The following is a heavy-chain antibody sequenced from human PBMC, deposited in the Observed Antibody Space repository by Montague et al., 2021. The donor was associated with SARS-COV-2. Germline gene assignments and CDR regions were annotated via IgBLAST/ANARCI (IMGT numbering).Heavy chain of an antibody. CDR2: IYYSGST. D-gene: IGHD4-17*01. CDR3: AMRGGALDAFDI. CDR1: GGCIRTSSYY. V-gene: IGHV4-39*01. J-gene: IGHJ3*02. Sequence: SETLSLTCTVSGGCIRTSSYYWGWIRQPPGKGLDWIGSIYYSGSTYYNPPLKSRVTISVDTSKNQFSLKLSSVTAADTAVYYCAMRGGALDAFDIWGQGTMVIVSS.